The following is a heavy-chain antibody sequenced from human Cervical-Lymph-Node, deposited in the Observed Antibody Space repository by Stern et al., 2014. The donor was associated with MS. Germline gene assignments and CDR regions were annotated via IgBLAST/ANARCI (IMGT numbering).Heavy chain of an antibody. CDR3: VRGVEHAFDA. J-gene: IGHJ3*01. CDR2: IKPTSGVT. V-gene: IGHV1-2*06. Sequence: VQLEESGAEVKKPGASVKVSCKASGYAFTVYYIHWVRQAPGQGLEWMGRIKPTSGVTNYAQNFQDRVTMTRDASINTVYLEISGLTSDDTAVFYCVRGVEHAFDAWGQGTLVTVSS. D-gene: IGHD6-6*01. CDR1: GYAFTVYY.